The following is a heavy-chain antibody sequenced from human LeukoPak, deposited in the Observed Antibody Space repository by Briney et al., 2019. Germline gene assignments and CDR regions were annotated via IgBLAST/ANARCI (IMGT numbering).Heavy chain of an antibody. CDR3: ARERLDTAMVFDY. CDR2: INPNSGGT. Sequence: GASVKVSCKASGYTFTGYYMHWVRQAPGQGLEWMGWINPNSGGTNYAQKFQGRVTMTRDTSISTAYMELSSLRSEDTAVYYCARERLDTAMVFDYWGQGTLVTVSS. J-gene: IGHJ4*02. V-gene: IGHV1-2*02. D-gene: IGHD5-18*01. CDR1: GYTFTGYY.